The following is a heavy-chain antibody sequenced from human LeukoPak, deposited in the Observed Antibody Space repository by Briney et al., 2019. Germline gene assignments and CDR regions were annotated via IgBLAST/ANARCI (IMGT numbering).Heavy chain of an antibody. CDR2: INPSGGST. CDR1: GYTLTNNY. J-gene: IGHJ4*02. Sequence: ASVKLSCKASGYTLTNNYMHWVRQAPGQGLEWMGIINPSGGSTNYAQKFQGRVTMTRDTSTSTVYMELSSLRSEDTAVYYCARAVGIVVVVVATLDYWGQGSLVTVSS. V-gene: IGHV1-46*01. CDR3: ARAVGIVVVVVATLDY. D-gene: IGHD2-15*01.